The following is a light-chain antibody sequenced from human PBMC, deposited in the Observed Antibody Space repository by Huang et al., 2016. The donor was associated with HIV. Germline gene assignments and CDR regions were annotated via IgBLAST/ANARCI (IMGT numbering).Light chain of an antibody. J-gene: IGKJ4*01. CDR3: QQYNDWPPLT. Sequence: EIEMTQSPAILSVSPGERATLSCRASQSVNSDLAWYLQQPGQAPRRLIYVASTRAIGSPAKFNGTGSGTEFSLSISNLQSDDFGVYYCQQYNDWPPLTFGGGTKVEI. CDR2: VAS. V-gene: IGKV3-15*01. CDR1: QSVNSD.